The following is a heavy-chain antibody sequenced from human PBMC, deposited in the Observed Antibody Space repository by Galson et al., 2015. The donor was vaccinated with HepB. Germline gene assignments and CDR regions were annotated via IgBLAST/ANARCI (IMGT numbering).Heavy chain of an antibody. V-gene: IGHV1-2*02. Sequence: SVKVSCKASGYTFTGYYMHWVRQAPGQGLEWMGWINPNSGGTNYAQKFQGRVTMTRDTSISTAYMELSRLRSDDTAVYYCARGAGYYDFWSGYLLYGYWGQGTLVTVSS. J-gene: IGHJ4*02. D-gene: IGHD3-3*01. CDR2: INPNSGGT. CDR3: ARGAGYYDFWSGYLLYGY. CDR1: GYTFTGYY.